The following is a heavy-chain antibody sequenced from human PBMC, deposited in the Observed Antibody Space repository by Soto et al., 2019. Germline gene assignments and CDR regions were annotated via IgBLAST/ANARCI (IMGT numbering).Heavy chain of an antibody. CDR3: AREFPYYESSDSYFDY. CDR2: IYYTGST. CDR1: GASITSGAYY. Sequence: SETLSLTCTVSGASITSGAYYWTWVRQHPVKGLEWIGHIYYTGSTYYNPSLKSRLNISLDTSKNQFSLQLESMTPEDTAVYYCAREFPYYESSDSYFDYWGQGALVTVSS. D-gene: IGHD3-16*01. J-gene: IGHJ4*02. V-gene: IGHV4-31*03.